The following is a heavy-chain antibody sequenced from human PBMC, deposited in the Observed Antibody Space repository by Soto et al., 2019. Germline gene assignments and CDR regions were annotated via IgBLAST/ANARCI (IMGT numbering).Heavy chain of an antibody. J-gene: IGHJ4*02. D-gene: IGHD6-19*01. CDR3: RTQWPRFDY. CDR1: CYSFPSYG. V-gene: IGHV1-18*04. CDR2: ISAYNGNT. Sequence: SVKVCCKGSCYSFPSYGISWVRQAPGQGLEWMGWISAYNGNTNYAQKLQGRVTMTTDTSTSTAYMELRSLRSDDTAVYYCRTQWPRFDYGGQGALVTVS.